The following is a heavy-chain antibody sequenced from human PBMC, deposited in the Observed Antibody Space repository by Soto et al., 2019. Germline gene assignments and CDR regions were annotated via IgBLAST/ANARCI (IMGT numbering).Heavy chain of an antibody. CDR1: GFTVSGNY. J-gene: IGHJ3*02. CDR2: IYSGGNT. D-gene: IGHD3-22*01. V-gene: IGHV3-66*01. CDR3: ARGDYYDSSGPFSDAFDI. Sequence: GGSLRLSCAASGFTVSGNYMSWVRQAPGKGPEWVSVIYSGGNTYYAGSVKGRFTISRDNSKNTVYLQMNSLRGEDTAVYYCARGDYYDSSGPFSDAFDIWGQGTMVTVSS.